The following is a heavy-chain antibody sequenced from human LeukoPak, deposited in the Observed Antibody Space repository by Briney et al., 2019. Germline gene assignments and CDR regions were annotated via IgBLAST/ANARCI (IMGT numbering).Heavy chain of an antibody. CDR3: ARDMSGYSYGYVTGAFDI. CDR1: EFTFSSYS. Sequence: GGSLRLSCAASEFTFSSYSMNWVRQAPGKGLEWVSSISSSSSYIYYADSVKGRFTISRDNAKNSLYLQMNSLRAEDTAVYYCARDMSGYSYGYVTGAFDIWGQGTMVTVSS. J-gene: IGHJ3*02. CDR2: ISSSSSYI. D-gene: IGHD5-18*01. V-gene: IGHV3-21*01.